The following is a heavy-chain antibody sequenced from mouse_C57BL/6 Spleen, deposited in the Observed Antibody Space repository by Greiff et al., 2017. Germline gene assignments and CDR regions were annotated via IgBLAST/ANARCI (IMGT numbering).Heavy chain of an antibody. CDR1: GFTFSSYA. J-gene: IGHJ2*01. CDR3: ARDLASDY. V-gene: IGHV5-4*01. Sequence: EVKLQESGGGLVKPGGSLKLSCAASGFTFSSYAMSWVRQTPEKRLEWVATISDGGSYTYYPDNVKGRFTISRDNAKNNLYLQMSHLKSEDTAMYYCARDLASDYWGQGTTLTVSS. D-gene: IGHD6-1*01. CDR2: ISDGGSYT.